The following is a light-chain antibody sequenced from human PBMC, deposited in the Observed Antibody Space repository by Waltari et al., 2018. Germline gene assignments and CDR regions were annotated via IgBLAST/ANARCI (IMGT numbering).Light chain of an antibody. CDR3: QQYYTTPPT. J-gene: IGKJ4*01. V-gene: IGKV4-1*01. CDR2: WAS. CDR1: QSVLHSSNNKNY. Sequence: DIVMTQSPDSLAVSLGERATINCKSRQSVLHSSNNKNYLAWYQQKAGHPPKLLIYWASTRESWVPDRFSGSGSETDFTLTISSLQAEDVGVYYCQQYYTTPPTFGGGTKVEIK.